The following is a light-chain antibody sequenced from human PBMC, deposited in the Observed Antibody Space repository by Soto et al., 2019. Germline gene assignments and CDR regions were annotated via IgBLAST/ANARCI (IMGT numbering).Light chain of an antibody. J-gene: IGKJ4*01. CDR1: QDISNY. CDR2: DAS. Sequence: DIQMTQSPSSLSASAGDSVTITCRASQDISNYLNWYQQKPGKAPKLLIYDASNLETGVPSRFSGSGSGTDFTFTISSLQPEDIATYYCQQYDNLPLTFGGGTKVDIK. V-gene: IGKV1-33*01. CDR3: QQYDNLPLT.